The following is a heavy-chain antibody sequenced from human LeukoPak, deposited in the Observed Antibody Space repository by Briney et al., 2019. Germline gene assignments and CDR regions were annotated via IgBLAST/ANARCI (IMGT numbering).Heavy chain of an antibody. CDR2: ISAYNGNT. D-gene: IGHD4-17*01. CDR3: ARDITVTTLRPDYYGMDV. V-gene: IGHV1-18*01. Sequence: ASVKVSCKASGYTFTSCGISWVRQAPGQGLEWMGWISAYNGNTNYAQKLQGRVTMTTDTSTSTAYMELRGLRSDDTAVYYCARDITVTTLRPDYYGMDVWGQGTTVTVSS. J-gene: IGHJ6*02. CDR1: GYTFTSCG.